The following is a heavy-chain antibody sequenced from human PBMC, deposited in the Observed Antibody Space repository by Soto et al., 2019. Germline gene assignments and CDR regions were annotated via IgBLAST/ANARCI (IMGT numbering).Heavy chain of an antibody. V-gene: IGHV1-69*01. CDR3: AIGILVVPAAHSRSYYYGMDV. Sequence: SVKVSCKASGGTFSSYAIRWVRQAPGQGLEWMGGIIPIFGTANDAQQFQGRVTITADESTSTAYMELSSLRSEDTAVYYCAIGILVVPAAHSRSYYYGMDVWGQGTTVTVSS. CDR1: GGTFSSYA. J-gene: IGHJ6*02. CDR2: IIPIFGTA. D-gene: IGHD2-2*01.